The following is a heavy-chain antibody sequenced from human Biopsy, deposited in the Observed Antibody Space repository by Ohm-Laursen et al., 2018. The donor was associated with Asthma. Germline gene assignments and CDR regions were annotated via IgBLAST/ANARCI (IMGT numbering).Heavy chain of an antibody. J-gene: IGHJ3*02. CDR2: ISSDGHLK. Sequence: SPRLSCAASGFTFSSYSMNWVRQAPGKGLEWVALISSDGHLKYYEDSVKGRFTISRDNSKNSLYLQINSLRVEDSAVYYCARESGQDYGGFGSFDRWGQGKMVAVSS. V-gene: IGHV3-30*03. CDR3: ARESGQDYGGFGSFDR. CDR1: GFTFSSYS. D-gene: IGHD4-23*01.